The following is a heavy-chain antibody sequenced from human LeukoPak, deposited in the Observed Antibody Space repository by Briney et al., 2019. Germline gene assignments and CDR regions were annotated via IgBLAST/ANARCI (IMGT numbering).Heavy chain of an antibody. CDR3: ATVLGATHFDY. CDR1: GYTFADYY. CDR2: VDPEDGET. D-gene: IGHD1-26*01. J-gene: IGHJ4*02. V-gene: IGHV1-69-2*01. Sequence: ASVKISCKVSGYTFADYYIHWVQQAPGKGLEWMGLVDPEDGETIYAEKFQGRVTITADTSTDTAYMELSSLRSEDTAVYYCATVLGATHFDYWGQGTLVTVSS.